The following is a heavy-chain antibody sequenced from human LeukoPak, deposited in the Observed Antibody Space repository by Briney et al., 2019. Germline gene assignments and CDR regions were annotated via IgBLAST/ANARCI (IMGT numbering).Heavy chain of an antibody. D-gene: IGHD1-14*01. CDR3: VKSGTTFDY. V-gene: IGHV3-48*03. CDR1: EFTFSNYE. J-gene: IGHJ4*02. CDR2: ISSSGSTV. Sequence: GGSLRLSCTVSEFTFSNYEMNWVRQAPGKGLEWVSYISSSGSTVYYADSVKGRFTISRDNAKNSVYLQMNSLRAEDTAVYYCVKSGTTFDYWGQGTLVTVSS.